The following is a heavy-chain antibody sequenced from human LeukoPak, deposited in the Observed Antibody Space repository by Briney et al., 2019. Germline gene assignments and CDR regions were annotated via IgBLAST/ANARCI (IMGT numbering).Heavy chain of an antibody. J-gene: IGHJ5*02. Sequence: SETLSLTCSVSGGSISGYYWSWIRQPPGKGLEWIGYIYYTGSTNYNPSLKSRVTISVDTSKNQFSLKVSSVTAADTAVYYRVRSKSGTYGWFDPWGQGTLVTVSS. V-gene: IGHV4-59*01. CDR2: IYYTGST. CDR3: VRSKSGTYGWFDP. CDR1: GGSISGYY. D-gene: IGHD4-17*01.